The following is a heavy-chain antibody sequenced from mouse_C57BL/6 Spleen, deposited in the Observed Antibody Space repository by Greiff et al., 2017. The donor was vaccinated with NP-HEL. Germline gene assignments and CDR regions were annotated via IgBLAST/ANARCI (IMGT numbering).Heavy chain of an antibody. Sequence: VQLKESGGGLVKPGGSLKLSCAASGFTFSDYGMHWVRQAPEKGLEWVAYISSGSSTIYYADTVKGRFTISRDNAKNTLFLQMTSLRSEDTAMYYCARLVTKAMDYWGQGTSVTVSS. CDR3: ARLVTKAMDY. V-gene: IGHV5-17*01. CDR2: ISSGSSTI. CDR1: GFTFSDYG. D-gene: IGHD2-2*01. J-gene: IGHJ4*01.